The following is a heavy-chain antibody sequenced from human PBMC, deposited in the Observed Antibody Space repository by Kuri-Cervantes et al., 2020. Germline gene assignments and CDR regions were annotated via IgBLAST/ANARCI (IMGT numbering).Heavy chain of an antibody. J-gene: IGHJ6*02. CDR3: ARDHSSGWYLYYYYGMDV. D-gene: IGHD6-19*01. Sequence: GVPLWRSPASTGVTYSSYWMSWVRQVPGKGLEWVANIKQDGSEKYYVDSVKGRFTISRDNAKNSLYLQMNSLRAEDTAVYYCARDHSSGWYLYYYYGMDVWDQGTTVTVSS. CDR1: GVTYSSYW. CDR2: IKQDGSEK. V-gene: IGHV3-7*01.